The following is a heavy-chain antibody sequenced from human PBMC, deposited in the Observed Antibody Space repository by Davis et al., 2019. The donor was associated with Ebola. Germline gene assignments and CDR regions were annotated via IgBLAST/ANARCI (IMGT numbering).Heavy chain of an antibody. Sequence: GESLQIPCEPSGFIFSDHYMSWIRQAPGKGLEWVSLISVRGTMKYYADSVQGRFPISRDNAKNSVYLQMNSLRAEDTAIYYCARMLGKGEDHWGQGTLVTVSS. CDR3: ARMLGKGEDH. V-gene: IGHV3-11*01. D-gene: IGHD3-10*02. CDR1: GFIFSDHY. J-gene: IGHJ4*02. CDR2: ISVRGTMK.